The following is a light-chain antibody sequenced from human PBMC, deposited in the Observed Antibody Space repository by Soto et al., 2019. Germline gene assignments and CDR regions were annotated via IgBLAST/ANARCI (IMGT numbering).Light chain of an antibody. CDR2: GAS. J-gene: IGKJ2*01. CDR1: QSVSDSS. Sequence: EIVLTQSPGTLSLSPGERATLSCRASQSVSDSSLAWYHQKPGQAPRLLIYGASRRATGIPDTFSGSGSGTDFTLPISRLEPEDFAVYYCQLYGDSPMYTFGQGTKLEIK. V-gene: IGKV3-20*01. CDR3: QLYGDSPMYT.